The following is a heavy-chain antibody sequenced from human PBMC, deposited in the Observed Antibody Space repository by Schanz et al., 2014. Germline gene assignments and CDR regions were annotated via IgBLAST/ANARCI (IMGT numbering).Heavy chain of an antibody. J-gene: IGHJ6*02. CDR1: GFTFSSYA. CDR3: ARPLGPNYYYYGLDV. V-gene: IGHV3-23*04. Sequence: VQLVESGGGLVQPGGSLRLSCAASGFTFSSYAMSWVRQAPGKGLEWVSTISGSGGSTNYADSVKGRFTISRDNAKNTLYLQMNSLRAEDTAVYYCARPLGPNYYYYGLDVWGQGTTVTVSS. CDR2: ISGSGGST.